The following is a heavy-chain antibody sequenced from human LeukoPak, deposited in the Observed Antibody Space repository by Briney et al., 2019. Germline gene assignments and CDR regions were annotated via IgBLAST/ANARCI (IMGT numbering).Heavy chain of an antibody. J-gene: IGHJ6*04. D-gene: IGHD3-10*01. CDR1: GYTLTELS. V-gene: IGHV1-24*01. CDR3: ATAGPGYYYYDMDV. Sequence: GASVKVSCKVSGYTLTELSMHWVRQAPGKGLEWMGGFDPEDGETIYAQKFQGRVTMTEDTSTDTAYMELSSLRSEDTAVYYCATAGPGYYYYDMDVWGKGTTVTVSS. CDR2: FDPEDGET.